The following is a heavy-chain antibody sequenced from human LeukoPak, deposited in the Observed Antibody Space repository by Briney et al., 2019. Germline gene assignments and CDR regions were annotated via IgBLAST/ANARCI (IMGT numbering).Heavy chain of an antibody. V-gene: IGHV1-46*01. J-gene: IGHJ4*02. D-gene: IGHD3-3*01. CDR3: ARGTAYDFGSGYPTNYFDY. Sequence: ASVKVSCKXSGYTFTSNYMHWVRQAPGQGLEWMGIINPSGGRTSYAQKFQGRVTMTRDTSTSTVYMELSSLRSEDTAVYYCARGTAYDFGSGYPTNYFDYWGQGTLVTVSS. CDR2: INPSGGRT. CDR1: GYTFTSNY.